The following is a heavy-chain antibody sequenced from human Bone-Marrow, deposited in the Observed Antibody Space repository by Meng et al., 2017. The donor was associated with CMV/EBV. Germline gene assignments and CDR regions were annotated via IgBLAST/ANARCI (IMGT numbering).Heavy chain of an antibody. CDR2: NYHSGST. D-gene: IGHD6-25*01. Sequence: SETLSLTCTVSGYSISGGYYWGWIRQPPGKGLEWIGSNYHSGSTYYNPSLKSRVTISVDTSKNQFSLKLSSVTAADTAVYYCARQARPQDYYYYYGMDVWCQGTTVTVSS. CDR1: GYSISGGYY. J-gene: IGHJ6*02. V-gene: IGHV4-38-2*02. CDR3: ARQARPQDYYYYYGMDV.